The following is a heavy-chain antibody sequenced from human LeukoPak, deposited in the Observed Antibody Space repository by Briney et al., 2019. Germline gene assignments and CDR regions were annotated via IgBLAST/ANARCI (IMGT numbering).Heavy chain of an antibody. CDR1: GFTFSDYY. J-gene: IGHJ5*02. CDR3: ARERSTSSRNWFDP. D-gene: IGHD2-2*01. V-gene: IGHV3-11*01. CDR2: ISSSGSTI. Sequence: GGSLRLSCAASGFTFSDYYMSWIRQAPGKGLEWVSYISSSGSTIYYADSGKGRFTISRDNAKNSLYLQMNSLRAEDTAVYYCARERSTSSRNWFDPWGQGTLVTVSS.